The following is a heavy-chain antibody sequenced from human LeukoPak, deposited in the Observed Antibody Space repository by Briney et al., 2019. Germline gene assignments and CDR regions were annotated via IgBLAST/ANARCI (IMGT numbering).Heavy chain of an antibody. CDR2: MNHNSGNT. CDR1: GYTFTSYD. D-gene: IGHD3-22*01. V-gene: IGHV1-8*01. Sequence: ASVKVSCKASGYTFTSYDINWVRQATGQGLEWMGWMNHNSGNTGYAQKFQGRVTMTRNTSISTAYMELSSLRSEDTAVYYCALPDYYDSSGYSKVVDYWGQGTLVTVSS. CDR3: ALPDYYDSSGYSKVVDY. J-gene: IGHJ4*02.